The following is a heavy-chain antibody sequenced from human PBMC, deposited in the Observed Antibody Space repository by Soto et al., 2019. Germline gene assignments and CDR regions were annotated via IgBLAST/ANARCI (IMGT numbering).Heavy chain of an antibody. CDR3: ARLTMVRGVVSQNWFDP. J-gene: IGHJ5*02. CDR2: IYYSGST. Sequence: QLQLQESGPGLVKPSETLSLTCTVSGGSISSSSYYWGWIRQPPGKGLEWIGSIYYSGSTYYNPSLKSRVTISVDTSKNQFSPKLSSVTAADTAVYYCARLTMVRGVVSQNWFDPWGQGTLVTVSS. V-gene: IGHV4-39*01. CDR1: GGSISSSSYY. D-gene: IGHD3-10*01.